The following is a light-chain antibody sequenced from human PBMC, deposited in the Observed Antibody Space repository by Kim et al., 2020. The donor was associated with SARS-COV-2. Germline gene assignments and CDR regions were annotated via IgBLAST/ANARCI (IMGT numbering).Light chain of an antibody. CDR1: SSNIGAGYD. J-gene: IGLJ2*01. CDR3: QSYDSSLNVSV. V-gene: IGLV1-40*01. CDR2: DNT. Sequence: QSVLTQPPSVSGAPGQRVTISCTGSSSNIGAGYDVHWYQKFPGTAPKLLIYDNTNRPSGVPDRFSGSKSGTSAALVITGLQAEDEAAYYCQSYDSSLNVSVFGGGTQLTVL.